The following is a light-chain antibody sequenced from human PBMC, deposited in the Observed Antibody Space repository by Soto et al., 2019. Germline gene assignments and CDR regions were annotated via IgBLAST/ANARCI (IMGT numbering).Light chain of an antibody. J-gene: IGKJ4*01. V-gene: IGKV3-15*01. Sequence: SPATVSVKKRERVTLSCRASQSVTSNLAWYQYTPGQSPRLLISGASSGATGLPSRFSGSGFGTDFTLTIISLQSEDAAVYYCPQYHLWPVTFGGVSMVAIK. CDR3: PQYHLWPVT. CDR1: QSVTSN. CDR2: GAS.